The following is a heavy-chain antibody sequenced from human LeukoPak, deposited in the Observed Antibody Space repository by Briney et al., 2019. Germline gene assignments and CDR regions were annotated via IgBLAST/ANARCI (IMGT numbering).Heavy chain of an antibody. CDR3: AKDWTLLGSTQDY. V-gene: IGHV1-8*01. D-gene: IGHD3/OR15-3a*01. CDR2: MNPNSGNT. J-gene: IGHJ4*02. Sequence: ASVKVSCKASGYTFTSYDINWVRQATGQGLEWMGWMNPNSGNTGYAQKFQGRVTMTRDTSISTAYMELSRLRSDDTAVYYCAKDWTLLGSTQDYWGQGTLVTVSS. CDR1: GYTFTSYD.